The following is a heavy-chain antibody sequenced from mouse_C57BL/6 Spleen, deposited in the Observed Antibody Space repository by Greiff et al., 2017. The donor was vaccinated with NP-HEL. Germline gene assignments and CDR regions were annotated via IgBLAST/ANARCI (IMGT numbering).Heavy chain of an antibody. CDR2: INPSNGGT. V-gene: IGHV1-53*01. CDR3: ARYPYYSKREYYFDY. CDR1: GYTFTSYW. J-gene: IGHJ2*01. D-gene: IGHD2-5*01. Sequence: QVQLQQSGTELVKPGASVKLSCKASGYTFTSYWMHWVKQRPGHGLEWIGNINPSNGGTNYNEKFKSKATLTVDKSSSTAYMQLSSLTSEDSAVYYCARYPYYSKREYYFDYWGQGTTLTVSS.